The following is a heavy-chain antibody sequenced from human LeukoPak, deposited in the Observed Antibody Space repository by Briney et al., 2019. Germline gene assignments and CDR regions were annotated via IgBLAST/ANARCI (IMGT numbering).Heavy chain of an antibody. Sequence: PSETLSLTCAVYGGSFSGYYWSWIRQHPGKGLEWIGYIYYSGSTYYNPSLKSRVTISVDTSKNQFSLKLSSVTAADTAVYYCAREVSGMYFDLWGRGTLVTVSS. V-gene: IGHV4-31*11. CDR1: GGSFSGYY. CDR3: AREVSGMYFDL. CDR2: IYYSGST. J-gene: IGHJ2*01. D-gene: IGHD3-10*01.